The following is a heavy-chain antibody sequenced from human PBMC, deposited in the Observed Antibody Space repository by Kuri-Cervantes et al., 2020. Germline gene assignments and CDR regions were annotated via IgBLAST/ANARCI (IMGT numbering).Heavy chain of an antibody. V-gene: IGHV3-23*01. CDR3: AKVKISTAGLDH. CDR1: GFAFSSSA. J-gene: IGHJ4*02. CDR2: ISGSGSDT. Sequence: GESLKISCAASGFAFSSSAMTWVRQAPEKGLEWVSSISGSGSDTYYADSVKGRFTISRDNSKNTLYLQVNSLRAEDTAIYYCAKVKISTAGLDHWGQGNLVPVSS. D-gene: IGHD6-13*01.